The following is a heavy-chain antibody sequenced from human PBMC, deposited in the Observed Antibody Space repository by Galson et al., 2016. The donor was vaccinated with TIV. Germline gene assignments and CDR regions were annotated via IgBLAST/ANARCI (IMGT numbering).Heavy chain of an antibody. J-gene: IGHJ6*03. D-gene: IGHD3-10*01. CDR3: ARVRESANYRNHYYYMDV. Sequence: SVKVSCKASGGTFRSYAVGWVRQAPGQGLEWMGEIMAIFGVTKYAQKFQGRVTITADEPASTVYMELSSLRSDDTAVYYWARVRESANYRNHYYYMDVWGKGTSVTVSS. CDR1: GGTFRSYA. CDR2: IMAIFGVT. V-gene: IGHV1-69*13.